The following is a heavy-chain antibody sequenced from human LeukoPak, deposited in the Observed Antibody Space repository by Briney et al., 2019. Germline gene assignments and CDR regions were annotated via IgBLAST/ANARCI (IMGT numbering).Heavy chain of an antibody. J-gene: IGHJ4*02. CDR1: GASIRSYY. D-gene: IGHD2-2*01. Sequence: SETLSLTCTVSGASIRSYYWSWIRQPPGRGLEWIGYMYNSGSTYYNPSSKSRVTISGDTSKNQFSLKLTSVTAADTAVYYCARLGGPAAVDYWGQGTLVTVSS. CDR3: ARLGGPAAVDY. CDR2: MYNSGST. V-gene: IGHV4-59*01.